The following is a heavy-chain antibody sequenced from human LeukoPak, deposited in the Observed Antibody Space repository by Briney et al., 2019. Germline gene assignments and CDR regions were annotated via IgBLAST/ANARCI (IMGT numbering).Heavy chain of an antibody. J-gene: IGHJ4*02. CDR2: IKSKTDGGTT. Sequence: GGSPRLSCAASGFTFSNAWMSWVRQAPGKGLEWVGRIKSKTDGGTTDYAAPVKGRFTISRDDSKNTLYLQMNSLKTEDTAVYYCTTRRIVGATTGDYWGQGTLVTVSS. CDR3: TTRRIVGATTGDY. D-gene: IGHD1-26*01. V-gene: IGHV3-15*01. CDR1: GFTFSNAW.